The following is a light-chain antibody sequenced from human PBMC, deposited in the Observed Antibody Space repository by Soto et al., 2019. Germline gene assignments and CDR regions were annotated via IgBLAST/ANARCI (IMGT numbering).Light chain of an antibody. Sequence: QSALTQPRSVSGSPRQSVTISCTGTSSDVGGYNYVSWYQQHPGKAPKLMIYDVSKRPSGVPDRFSGSKSGNTASLTISGLQAEDEADYYCCSYAGSYVFGTGTNVTVL. CDR2: DVS. CDR3: CSYAGSYV. J-gene: IGLJ1*01. CDR1: SSDVGGYNY. V-gene: IGLV2-11*01.